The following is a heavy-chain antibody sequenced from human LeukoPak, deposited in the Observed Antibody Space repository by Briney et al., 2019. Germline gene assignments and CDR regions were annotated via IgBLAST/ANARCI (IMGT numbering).Heavy chain of an antibody. V-gene: IGHV3-30-3*01. CDR2: ISYDGSNK. J-gene: IGHJ4*02. D-gene: IGHD6-19*01. CDR3: ARDSSGWHY. CDR1: GFTFSSYA. Sequence: GRSLRLSCAASGFTFSSYAMHWVRQAPGEGLEWVAVISYDGSNKYYADSVKGRFTISRDNSKNTLYLQMNSLRAEDTAVYYCARDSSGWHYWGQGTLVTVSS.